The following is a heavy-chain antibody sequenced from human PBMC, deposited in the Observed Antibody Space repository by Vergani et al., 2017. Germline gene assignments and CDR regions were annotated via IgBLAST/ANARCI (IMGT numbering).Heavy chain of an antibody. CDR1: GGSISSGGYY. V-gene: IGHV4-31*03. J-gene: IGHJ5*02. CDR3: ARDGAYGDYDNWFDP. D-gene: IGHD4-17*01. Sequence: QVQLQESGPGLVKPTQTLSLTCTVSGGSISSGGYYWSWIRQHPGKGLEWIGYIYYSGSTYYNPSLKSRVTISVDTSKNQFSLKLSSVTAADTAVYYCARDGAYGDYDNWFDPWGQGTLVTVSS. CDR2: IYYSGST.